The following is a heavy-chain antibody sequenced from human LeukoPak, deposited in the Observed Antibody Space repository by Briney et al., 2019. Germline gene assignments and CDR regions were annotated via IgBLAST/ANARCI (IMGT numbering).Heavy chain of an antibody. V-gene: IGHV3-21*06. J-gene: IGHJ4*02. Sequence: GGSLRLSCAASGFTFSSSSMNWVRQTPGKGLEWVSSISSRSSHIYYGDSVEGRFTVSRDNAKNSVYLQMNSLRADDTAVYYCARDTLGEGEDANYAVYYFDYWGQGTVVTVSS. D-gene: IGHD4/OR15-4a*01. CDR2: ISSRSSHI. CDR3: ARDTLGEGEDANYAVYYFDY. CDR1: GFTFSSSS.